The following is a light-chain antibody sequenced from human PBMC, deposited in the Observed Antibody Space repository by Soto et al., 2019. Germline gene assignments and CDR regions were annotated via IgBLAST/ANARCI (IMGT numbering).Light chain of an antibody. V-gene: IGLV2-14*01. Sequence: QSALTQPASVSGSPGQSITISCTGTSSDVGGYNFVSWYQHHPGKAPKLMIYEVSNRPSGVSNRFSGSKSGNTASLTISGLQAEDEADYYCTSYTITSTSHLYVFGTGTKVTVL. CDR1: SSDVGGYNF. CDR3: TSYTITSTSHLYV. J-gene: IGLJ1*01. CDR2: EVS.